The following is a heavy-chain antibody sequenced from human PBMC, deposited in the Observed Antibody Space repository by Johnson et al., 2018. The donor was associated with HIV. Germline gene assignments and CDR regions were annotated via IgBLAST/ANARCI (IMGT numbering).Heavy chain of an antibody. Sequence: VQLVESGGGLVQPGGSLRLSCAASGFTFSSYAMHWVRQAPGKGLEYVSYISSSGSPIYYADSVTGRFTMSRDNAKKSLYLQMNSLRAEDTAVYYCAREEGTDILTRGDAFDIWGQGTMVTVSS. CDR1: GFTFSSYA. V-gene: IGHV3-48*04. CDR2: ISSSGSPI. D-gene: IGHD3-9*01. J-gene: IGHJ3*02. CDR3: AREEGTDILTRGDAFDI.